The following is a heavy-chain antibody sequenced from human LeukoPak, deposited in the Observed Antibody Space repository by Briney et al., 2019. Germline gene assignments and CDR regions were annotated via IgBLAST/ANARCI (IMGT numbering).Heavy chain of an antibody. CDR1: GFTFSSCS. V-gene: IGHV3-21*01. Sequence: GGSLRLSCAASGFTFSSCSMNWVRQAPGKGLEWVSSISSSSTYIYYADSLKGRFTISRDNAKNSLYLQMNSLRVEDTAVHYCAKGNFGDYGADYWGQGTLVTVSS. CDR3: AKGNFGDYGADY. D-gene: IGHD4-17*01. J-gene: IGHJ4*02. CDR2: ISSSSTYI.